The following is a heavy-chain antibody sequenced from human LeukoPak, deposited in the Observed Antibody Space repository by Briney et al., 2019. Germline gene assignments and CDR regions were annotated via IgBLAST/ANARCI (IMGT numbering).Heavy chain of an antibody. V-gene: IGHV4-59*08. CDR1: GGSISSYP. Sequence: SDTLSLTCTVCGGSISSYPWNWIRQPPGKGLEWIGNIYYSGRTNYNPSLKSRVTISPDTSKNQFSLRLSSVTAADTAVYYCARQGARFGELLSFYAMDVWGQGTTVTVSS. J-gene: IGHJ6*02. CDR2: IYYSGRT. D-gene: IGHD3-10*01. CDR3: ARQGARFGELLSFYAMDV.